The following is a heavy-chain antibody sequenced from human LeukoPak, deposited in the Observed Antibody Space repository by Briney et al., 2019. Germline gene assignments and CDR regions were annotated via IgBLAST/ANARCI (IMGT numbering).Heavy chain of an antibody. V-gene: IGHV3-21*01. CDR2: ISSSSSYI. Sequence: GGSLRLSCAASGFTFSSYSMNWVRQAPGKGLEWVSSISSSSSYIYYADSVKGRFTISRDNAKNSLYLQMNSLRAEDTAVYYCARDWVPRGFGVVRVFQHWGHGTLVTVSS. J-gene: IGHJ1*01. CDR1: GFTFSSYS. CDR3: ARDWVPRGFGVVRVFQH. D-gene: IGHD3-3*01.